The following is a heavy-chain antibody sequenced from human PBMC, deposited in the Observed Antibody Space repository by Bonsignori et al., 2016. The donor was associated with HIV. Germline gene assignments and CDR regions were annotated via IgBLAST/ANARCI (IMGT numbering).Heavy chain of an antibody. Sequence: GESLKISCAASGFSFSTYDMNWVRQAPGKGLEWVSSISKNGSYIYYADSVKGRFTISRDNAKNSLYLQMNSLRAEDTAVYYCARVGGHYDSSGYFRGTGNCWGQGTQVTVSS. CDR2: ISKNGSYI. CDR1: GFSFSTYD. CDR3: ARVGGHYDSSGYFRGTGNC. V-gene: IGHV3-21*01. D-gene: IGHD3-22*01. J-gene: IGHJ4*02.